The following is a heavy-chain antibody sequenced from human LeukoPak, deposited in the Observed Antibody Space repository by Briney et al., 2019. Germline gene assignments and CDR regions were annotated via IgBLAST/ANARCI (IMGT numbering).Heavy chain of an antibody. Sequence: SQTLSLTFAISGDSVSSNSAAWSWIRQSPSRGLEWLVSTYYRSKWYNDYAVSVKSRITIKPDTSKNQFSLQMTSVTPEDTAVYYCAGDRSSGCHGDESSDSTRGYYYYGMDVWGQGTTVTVSS. V-gene: IGHV6-1*01. D-gene: IGHD6-19*01. CDR1: GDSVSSNSAA. J-gene: IGHJ6*02. CDR3: AGDRSSGCHGDESSDSTRGYYYYGMDV. CDR2: TYYRSKWYN.